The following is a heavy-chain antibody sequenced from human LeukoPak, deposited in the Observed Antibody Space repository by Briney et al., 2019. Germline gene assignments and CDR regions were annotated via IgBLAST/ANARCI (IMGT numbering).Heavy chain of an antibody. D-gene: IGHD3-10*01. CDR3: ARATMVRGVDY. Sequence: GGSLRLSCAASGFTFSDYYMSWIRQAPGKGLEWLSYINPTSGYTPYADSVRGRFTISRDNAKNSLYLQMNSLRAEDTAVYYCARATMVRGVDYWGQGTLVTVSS. CDR2: INPTSGYT. CDR1: GFTFSDYY. V-gene: IGHV3-11*06. J-gene: IGHJ4*02.